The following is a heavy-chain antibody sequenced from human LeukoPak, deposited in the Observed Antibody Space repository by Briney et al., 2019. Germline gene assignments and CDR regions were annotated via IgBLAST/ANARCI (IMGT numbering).Heavy chain of an antibody. Sequence: PSETLSLTCTVSGGSISSYYWSWIRQPAGKGLEWIGRIYTSGSTNYNPSLKSRVTMSVDTSKNQFSLKLSSVTAADTAMYYCARVDYYDSSGYTVGYWGQGTLVTVSS. CDR1: GGSISSYY. J-gene: IGHJ4*02. D-gene: IGHD3-22*01. CDR3: ARVDYYDSSGYTVGY. CDR2: IYTSGST. V-gene: IGHV4-4*07.